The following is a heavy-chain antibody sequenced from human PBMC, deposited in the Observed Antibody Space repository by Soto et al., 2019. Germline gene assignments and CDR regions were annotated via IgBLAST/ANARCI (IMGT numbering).Heavy chain of an antibody. V-gene: IGHV1-69*01. D-gene: IGHD2-2*01. CDR3: ARVVPGAEAWFGP. CDR2: IIPVFGTA. Sequence: QVQLVQSGAEVKKPGSSVKVSCKASGGTFSSYGISWVRQAPGQGLEWMGGIIPVFGTADYAQKFQGRVTITADESTSTAYMELSILRSDDTAVYYCARVVPGAEAWFGPWGQGTLVTVSS. J-gene: IGHJ5*02. CDR1: GGTFSSYG.